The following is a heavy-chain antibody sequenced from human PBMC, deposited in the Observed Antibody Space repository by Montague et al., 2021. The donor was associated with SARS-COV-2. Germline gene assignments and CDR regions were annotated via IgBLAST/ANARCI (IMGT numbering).Heavy chain of an antibody. D-gene: IGHD5-12*01. CDR3: ARTTWLRGYFDL. V-gene: IGHV4-39*07. J-gene: IGHJ2*01. CDR1: GDSIRSSSYY. Sequence: SETLSLTCTVSGDSIRSSSYYWGWIRQPPGKGLECIGSIYYSGSTYYNPSLKSRVTISADTSKNHFSLKLSSVTAADTAVYYCARTTWLRGYFDLWGRGTLVTVSS. CDR2: IYYSGST.